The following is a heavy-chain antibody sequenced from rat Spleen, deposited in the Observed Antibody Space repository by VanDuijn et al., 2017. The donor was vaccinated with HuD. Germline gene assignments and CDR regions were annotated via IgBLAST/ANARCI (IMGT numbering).Heavy chain of an antibody. CDR3: AREKGWERYFDY. CDR2: INTDSSNT. CDR1: GFTFSSYV. V-gene: IGHV5-43*01. J-gene: IGHJ2*01. Sequence: EVQLVESGGGLVQPGSSLKVSCVASGFTFSSYVMHWFRQAPDNGIEWLAYINTDSSNTHYAETVKGRFTISRDNAKNTVDMQLTSLRSEDTAMYFCAREKGWERYFDYWGQGVMVTVSS. D-gene: IGHD5-1*01.